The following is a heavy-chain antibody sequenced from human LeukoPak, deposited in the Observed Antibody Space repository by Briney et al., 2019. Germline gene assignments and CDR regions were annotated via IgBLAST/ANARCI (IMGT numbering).Heavy chain of an antibody. Sequence: GGSLRLSCAASGFTFSSYSMNWVRQAPGKGLEWVSSISSSSSYIYYADSVKGRFTISRDNAKNSLYLQMNSLRAEDTAVYYCARAPGAYYDILPGSINPPNFDYWGQGTLVTVSS. J-gene: IGHJ4*02. V-gene: IGHV3-21*01. CDR2: ISSSSSYI. CDR1: GFTFSSYS. D-gene: IGHD3-9*01. CDR3: ARAPGAYYDILPGSINPPNFDY.